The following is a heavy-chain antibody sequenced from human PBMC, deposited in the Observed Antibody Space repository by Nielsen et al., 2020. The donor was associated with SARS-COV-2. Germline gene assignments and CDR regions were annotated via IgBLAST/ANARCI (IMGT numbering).Heavy chain of an antibody. V-gene: IGHV3-23*01. CDR2: ISYSEATI. J-gene: IGHJ6*02. D-gene: IGHD1-26*01. CDR3: ARDRETVVGATIYYFYGLDV. CDR1: GFPLSHYA. Sequence: GGSLRLSCAVSGFPLSHYAMSWVRQAPGKGLEWISVISYSEATIHYADSVRGRFTISRDISKSTVYLQMNSLRPDDTAVYYCARDRETVVGATIYYFYGLDVWGPGTTVAVSS.